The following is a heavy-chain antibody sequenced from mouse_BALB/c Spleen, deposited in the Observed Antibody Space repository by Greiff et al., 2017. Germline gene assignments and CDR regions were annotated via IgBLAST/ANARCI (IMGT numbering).Heavy chain of an antibody. D-gene: IGHD2-1*01. V-gene: IGHV14-3*02. CDR1: GFNIKDTY. CDR2: IDPANGNT. CDR3: ARADGNYVRFAY. J-gene: IGHJ3*01. Sequence: VQLQQSGAELVKPGASVKLSCTASGFNIKDTYMHWVKQRPEQGLEWIGRIDPANGNTKYDPKFQGKATITADTSSNTAYLQLSSLTSEDTAVYYCARADGNYVRFAYWGQGTLVTVSA.